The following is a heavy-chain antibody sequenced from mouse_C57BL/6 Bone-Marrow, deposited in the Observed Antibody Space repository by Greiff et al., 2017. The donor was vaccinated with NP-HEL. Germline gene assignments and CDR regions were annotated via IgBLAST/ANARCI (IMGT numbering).Heavy chain of an antibody. CDR2: IDPETGGT. CDR3: TRGTYGSSYDY. J-gene: IGHJ2*01. V-gene: IGHV1-15*01. Sequence: QVQLKQSGAELVRPGASVTLSCKASGYTFTDYEMHWVKQTPVHGLEWIGAIDPETGGTAYNQKFKGKAILTADKSSSTAYMELRSLTSEDSAVYYCTRGTYGSSYDYWGQGTTLTVSS. D-gene: IGHD1-1*01. CDR1: GYTFTDYE.